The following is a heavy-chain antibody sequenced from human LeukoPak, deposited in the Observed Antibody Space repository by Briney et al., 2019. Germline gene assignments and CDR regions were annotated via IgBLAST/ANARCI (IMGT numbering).Heavy chain of an antibody. V-gene: IGHV3-74*01. D-gene: IGHD6-19*01. CDR1: GFTFSSYW. J-gene: IGHJ4*02. CDR3: ARDLGGYSSGWTIDY. Sequence: GGSLRLSCAASGFTFSSYWMHWVRQAPGKGLVWVSRINSDGSSTSYADSVKGRFTISRDNAKNTLYLQMNSLRAEDTAVYYCARDLGGYSSGWTIDYRGQGTLVTVSS. CDR2: INSDGSST.